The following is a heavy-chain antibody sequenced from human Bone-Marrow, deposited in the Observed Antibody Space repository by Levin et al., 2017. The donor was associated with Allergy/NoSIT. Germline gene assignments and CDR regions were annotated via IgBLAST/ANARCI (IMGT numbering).Heavy chain of an antibody. V-gene: IGHV3-21*01. CDR3: AREQVGSETAFDY. CDR1: GFTFSTYS. J-gene: IGHJ4*02. Sequence: GASVKVSCPASGFTFSTYSMNWVRQAPGKGLEWVSSISSGSTYIYYADSVKGRFTISRDNAKNSLYLQMNSLRAEDTAVYYCAREQVGSETAFDYWGQGTLVTVSS. CDR2: ISSGSTYI. D-gene: IGHD2-15*01.